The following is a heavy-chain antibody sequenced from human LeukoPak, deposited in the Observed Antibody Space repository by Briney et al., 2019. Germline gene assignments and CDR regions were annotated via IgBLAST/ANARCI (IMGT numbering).Heavy chain of an antibody. CDR2: IRSGGSTI. J-gene: IGHJ4*02. D-gene: IGHD6-13*01. CDR1: GFTFSDYY. CDR3: ARVIAGKTPQDY. V-gene: IGHV3-11*04. Sequence: PGGSLRLSCAASGFTFSDYYMSWIRQAPGKGLEWVSYIRSGGSTIYYADSVKGRFTISRDNAKNSLYLQMNSLRAEDTAVYYCARVIAGKTPQDYWGQGTLVTVSS.